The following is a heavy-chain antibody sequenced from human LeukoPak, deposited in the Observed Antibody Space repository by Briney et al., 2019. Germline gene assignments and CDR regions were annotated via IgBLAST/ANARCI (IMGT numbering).Heavy chain of an antibody. V-gene: IGHV1-46*01. CDR3: ARVGAARRLAYYYYMDV. CDR1: GYSFTSYY. Sequence: EASVKVSCRASGYSFTSYYIHWVRQAPGQGLEWMAIIDPSTLTTTYAQKLQGRVTMTTDTSTSTAYMELRSLRSDDTAVYYCARVGAARRLAYYYYMDVWGKGTTVTVSS. D-gene: IGHD6-6*01. CDR2: IDPSTLTT. J-gene: IGHJ6*03.